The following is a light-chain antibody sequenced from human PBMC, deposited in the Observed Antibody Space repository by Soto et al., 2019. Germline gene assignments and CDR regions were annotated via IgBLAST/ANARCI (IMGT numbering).Light chain of an antibody. V-gene: IGLV2-14*01. Sequence: QSVLAQPASVSGSPGQSITISCALIGIDIGDYDYVSWYQQHPGKAPKVLISEVSNRPSGVSNRFSGSKSGNTASLTISGLQAEDEADYYCNSYATGNTRVFGTGTKVTVL. CDR1: GIDIGDYDY. CDR3: NSYATGNTRV. J-gene: IGLJ1*01. CDR2: EVS.